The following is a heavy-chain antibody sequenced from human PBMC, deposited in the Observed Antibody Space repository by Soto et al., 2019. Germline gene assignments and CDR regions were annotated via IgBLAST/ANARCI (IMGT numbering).Heavy chain of an antibody. D-gene: IGHD3-16*01. J-gene: IGHJ6*02. CDR2: ISPYNDYT. CDR3: ARGCFYDNPWGKLSHYGLDV. Sequence: QVQLVQSAAEVKKPGASLKVSCKASGYTFIRYGISWVRLAPGQGLEWMGWISPYNDYTIYAQKLQGRATMTKDTSTRTVYMELRSLKSNGTAVYYCARGCFYDNPWGKLSHYGLDVWGQGTSVTVSS. V-gene: IGHV1-18*01. CDR1: GYTFIRYG.